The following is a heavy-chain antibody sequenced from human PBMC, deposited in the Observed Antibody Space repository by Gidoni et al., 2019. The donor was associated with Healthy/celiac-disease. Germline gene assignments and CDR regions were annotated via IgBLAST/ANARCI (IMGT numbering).Heavy chain of an antibody. CDR1: GFTFSSYS. Sequence: EVQLVESGGGLVKPGGSLTLACAASGFTFSSYSMNWVRQAPGKELDWVSSISSSSSYIYYADSVKGRFTISRDNAKNSLYLQMNSLRAEDTAVYYCARDPGIAARPSHWGQGTLVTVSS. CDR2: ISSSSSYI. CDR3: ARDPGIAARPSH. D-gene: IGHD6-6*01. J-gene: IGHJ4*02. V-gene: IGHV3-21*01.